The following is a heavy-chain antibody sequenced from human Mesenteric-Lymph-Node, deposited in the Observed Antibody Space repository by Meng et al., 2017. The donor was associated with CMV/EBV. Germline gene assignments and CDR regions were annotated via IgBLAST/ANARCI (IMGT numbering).Heavy chain of an antibody. D-gene: IGHD3-22*01. V-gene: IGHV1-69*05. Sequence: SVKVSCKVSGGTFSSYGVSWVRQAPGQGLEWMGGIIPIFGTANYAQKFQGRVTITTDESTSTAYMELSSLTSEDTAVYYCARGRYDSSGYLFDYWGQGTLVTVSS. CDR2: IIPIFGTA. J-gene: IGHJ4*02. CDR3: ARGRYDSSGYLFDY. CDR1: GGTFSSYG.